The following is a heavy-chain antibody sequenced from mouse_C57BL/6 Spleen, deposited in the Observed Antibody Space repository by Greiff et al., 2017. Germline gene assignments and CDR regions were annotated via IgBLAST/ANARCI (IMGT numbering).Heavy chain of an antibody. CDR3: ARERGYGNYPYAMDY. V-gene: IGHV1-53*01. CDR2: INPSNGGT. J-gene: IGHJ4*01. D-gene: IGHD2-1*01. Sequence: QVQLQQPGTELVKPGASVKLFCKASGYTFTSYWMHWVKQRPGQGLEWIGNINPSNGGTNYNEKFKSKATLTVDKSSSTAYMQLSSLTSEDSAVYYCARERGYGNYPYAMDYWGQGTSVTVSS. CDR1: GYTFTSYW.